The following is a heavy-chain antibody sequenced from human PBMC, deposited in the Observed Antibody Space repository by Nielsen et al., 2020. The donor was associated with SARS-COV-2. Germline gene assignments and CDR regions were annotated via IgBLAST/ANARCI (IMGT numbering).Heavy chain of an antibody. CDR2: IWYDGSNK. Sequence: GGSLRLSCAASGFTFSSYGMHWVRQAPGKGLEWVAVIWYDGSNKYYADSVKGRFTISRDNSKNTLYLQMNSLRAEDTALYHCARLEPHFDWTPMDVWGQGTTVTVSS. CDR1: GFTFSSYG. J-gene: IGHJ6*02. CDR3: ARLEPHFDWTPMDV. V-gene: IGHV3-33*01. D-gene: IGHD3-9*01.